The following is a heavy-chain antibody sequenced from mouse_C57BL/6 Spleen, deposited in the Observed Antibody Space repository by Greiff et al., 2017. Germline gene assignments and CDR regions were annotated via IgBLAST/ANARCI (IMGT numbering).Heavy chain of an antibody. CDR1: GYAFSSYW. V-gene: IGHV1-80*01. D-gene: IGHD2-3*01. J-gene: IGHJ4*01. CDR2: LYPGDGDT. Sequence: QVQLQQSGAELVKPGASVKISCKASGYAFSSYWMNWVKQRPGKGLEWIGQLYPGDGDTNYNGKFKGKATLTADKSSSTAYMQLSSLTSADSAVYFCARRGDGYAMDYWGQGTSVTVSS. CDR3: ARRGDGYAMDY.